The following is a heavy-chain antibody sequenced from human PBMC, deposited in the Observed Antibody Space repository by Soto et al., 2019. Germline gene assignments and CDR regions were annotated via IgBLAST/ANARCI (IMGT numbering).Heavy chain of an antibody. CDR3: ARPGWLPHDAFDI. CDR1: GGTFRSYA. CDR2: IIPIFGTA. Sequence: QVQLVQSGAEVKKPGSSVKVSCKASGGTFRSYAISWVRQAPGQGLEWMGGIIPIFGTANYGQKFQGRVTITADESTSTAYMELRSLRSEDTAVYDCARPGWLPHDAFDIWGQGTIVTVSS. V-gene: IGHV1-69*01. J-gene: IGHJ3*02. D-gene: IGHD5-18*01.